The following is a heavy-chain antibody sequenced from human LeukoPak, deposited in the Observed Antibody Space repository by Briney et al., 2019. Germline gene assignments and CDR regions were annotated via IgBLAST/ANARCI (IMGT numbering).Heavy chain of an antibody. CDR3: ARDYGSGSYPRIYFDY. CDR1: GFTFSNYA. V-gene: IGHV3-30*04. Sequence: GGSLRLSCAASGFTFSNYAMHWVRQAPGKGLEWVALISYDGTNKYYADSVKGRLTISRDNSKSTLYLQMNSLRAEDTAVYYCARDYGSGSYPRIYFDYWGQGTLVTVSS. J-gene: IGHJ4*02. D-gene: IGHD3-10*01. CDR2: ISYDGTNK.